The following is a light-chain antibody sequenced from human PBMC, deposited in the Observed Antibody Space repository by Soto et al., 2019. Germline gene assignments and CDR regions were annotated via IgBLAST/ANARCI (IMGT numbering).Light chain of an antibody. Sequence: EIVMTQSPATLSVSPGERATLXXRVSQSVSNNLAWYQQKPGQAPRLVXYGASTRATGVPARFSGSGSGTEFTLTISSLQSEDFAVYYCQQYDNWPPITFGQGTRLEIK. V-gene: IGKV3-15*01. CDR3: QQYDNWPPIT. CDR2: GAS. CDR1: QSVSNN. J-gene: IGKJ5*01.